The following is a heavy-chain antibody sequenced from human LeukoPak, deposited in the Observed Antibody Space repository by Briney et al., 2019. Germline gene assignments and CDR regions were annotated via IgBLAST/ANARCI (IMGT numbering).Heavy chain of an antibody. CDR3: ARDRLHYGEYEKTFDY. CDR2: ISSSGSTI. J-gene: IGHJ4*02. CDR1: GGSISSSN. V-gene: IGHV3-48*01. Sequence: ETLSLTCAVSGGSISSSNWWSWVRQAPGKGLEWVSYISSSGSTIYYADSVKGRFTISRDNGKNSLYLQMNSLRAEDAAVYYCARDRLHYGEYEKTFDYWGQGTLVTVSS. D-gene: IGHD4-17*01.